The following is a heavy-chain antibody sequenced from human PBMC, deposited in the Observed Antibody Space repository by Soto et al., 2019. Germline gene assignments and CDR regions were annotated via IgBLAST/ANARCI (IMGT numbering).Heavy chain of an antibody. CDR3: ARSKIGEPFDM. Sequence: EVQLVESGGGLVKPGGSLRLSCAASGFTLGTYSMSWVRQAPGKGLEWVSVISSTSSHIYYTDSVKGRFTISRDNAKNSLYLQMNSLRAEDTAVYYCARSKIGEPFDMWGQGTMVTVSS. CDR1: GFTLGTYS. V-gene: IGHV3-21*02. CDR2: ISSTSSHI. D-gene: IGHD3-16*01. J-gene: IGHJ3*02.